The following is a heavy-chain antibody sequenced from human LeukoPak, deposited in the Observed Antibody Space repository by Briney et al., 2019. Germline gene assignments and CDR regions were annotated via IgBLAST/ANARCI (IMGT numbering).Heavy chain of an antibody. V-gene: IGHV4-59*01. CDR1: GGSISSYY. CDR3: ARAIVATIWAHFDY. Sequence: SETLSLTCTVSGGSISSYYWSWIRQPPGKGLERIGYIYYSESTNYNPSLKSRVTISVDTSKNQFSLKLSSVTAADTAVYYCARAIVATIWAHFDYWGQGTLVTVSS. CDR2: IYYSEST. J-gene: IGHJ4*02. D-gene: IGHD5-12*01.